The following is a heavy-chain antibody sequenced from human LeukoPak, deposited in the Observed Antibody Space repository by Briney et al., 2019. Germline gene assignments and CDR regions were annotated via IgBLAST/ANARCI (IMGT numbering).Heavy chain of an antibody. V-gene: IGHV3-74*01. CDR2: INTDGTVT. CDR3: ATKQWLAPPPDS. J-gene: IGHJ6*02. D-gene: IGHD6-19*01. Sequence: PGGSLRLSCAASGFTFSKYCILWVRQAPGKGLESVSRINTDGTVTTYADSVKGRFTVSRDNADNTMFLQMNSVRDEDTAVYYCATKQWLAPPPDSWGQGTTVTVSS. CDR1: GFTFSKYC.